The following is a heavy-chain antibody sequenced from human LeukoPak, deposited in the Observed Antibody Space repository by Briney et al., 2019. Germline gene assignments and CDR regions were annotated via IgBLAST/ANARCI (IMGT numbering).Heavy chain of an antibody. Sequence: GESLKISCKGSGYSFMTYWIAWVRQMPGKGLEWMGIIYPGDSDTRYSPSFQGQVTISADKSISTAYPQWSSLKASDTAMYFCARQKDSSTWYEIFDYWGQGTLVTVSS. CDR2: IYPGDSDT. D-gene: IGHD6-13*01. CDR3: ARQKDSSTWYEIFDY. CDR1: GYSFMTYW. V-gene: IGHV5-51*01. J-gene: IGHJ4*02.